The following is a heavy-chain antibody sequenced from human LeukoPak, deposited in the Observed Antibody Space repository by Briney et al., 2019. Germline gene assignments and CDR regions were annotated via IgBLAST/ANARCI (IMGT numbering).Heavy chain of an antibody. V-gene: IGHV4-4*07. CDR3: ARDPGSVGKYYFDY. CDR1: GGSISSYY. J-gene: IGHJ4*02. CDR2: IYTSGST. D-gene: IGHD3-10*01. Sequence: SETLSLTCTVSGGSISSYYWSWIRQPAGKGLERIGRIYTSGSTNYNPSLKSQVTMSVDTSKNQFSLKLSSVTAADTAVYYCARDPGSVGKYYFDYWGQGTLVTVSS.